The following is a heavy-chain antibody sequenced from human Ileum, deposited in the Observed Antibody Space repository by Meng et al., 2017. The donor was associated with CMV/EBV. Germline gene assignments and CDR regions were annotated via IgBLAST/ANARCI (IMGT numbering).Heavy chain of an antibody. CDR3: ARGYGDY. V-gene: IGHV3-53*01. CDR2: IYTGGST. Sequence: VELGGSGGGLIQPGGSLRISCAASGFIVSSNFMNWVRQAPGKGLEWVSVIYTGGSTYYADSVKGRFTISRDNSKNTLYLQMNSLRAEDTAVYYCARGYGDYWGQGTLVTVSS. CDR1: GFIVSSNF. J-gene: IGHJ4*02. D-gene: IGHD1-1*01.